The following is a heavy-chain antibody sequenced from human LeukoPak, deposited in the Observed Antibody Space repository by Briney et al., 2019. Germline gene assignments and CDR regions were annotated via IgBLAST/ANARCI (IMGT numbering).Heavy chain of an antibody. J-gene: IGHJ4*02. CDR2: IYPGDSDT. V-gene: IGHV5-51*01. Sequence: GESLKISCKGSGYSFTSYWIGWVRQMPGKGLEWMGIIYPGDSDTRYSPSFQGQVTISVDRSTSTAYLQSSSLKASDTAIYYCARMRSSTSPFDYWGQGALVTVPS. D-gene: IGHD2-2*01. CDR1: GYSFTSYW. CDR3: ARMRSSTSPFDY.